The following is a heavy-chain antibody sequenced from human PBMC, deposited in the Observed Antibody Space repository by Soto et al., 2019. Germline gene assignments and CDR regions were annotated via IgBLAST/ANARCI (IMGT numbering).Heavy chain of an antibody. Sequence: GGSLRLSCAASGFTFSTYAMSWVRQAPGKGLEWVSAISGSGGSTYYADSVKGRFTISRDKSKNTLYLQMDSLRAEDTAVYYCAKDWSSDYISWVFDYWGQGTLVTVSS. V-gene: IGHV3-23*01. J-gene: IGHJ4*02. CDR1: GFTFSTYA. CDR2: ISGSGGST. D-gene: IGHD3-3*01. CDR3: AKDWSSDYISWVFDY.